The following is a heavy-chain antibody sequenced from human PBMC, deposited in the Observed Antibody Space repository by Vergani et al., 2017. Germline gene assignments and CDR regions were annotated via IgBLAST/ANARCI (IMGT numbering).Heavy chain of an antibody. J-gene: IGHJ4*02. V-gene: IGHV2-70*04. CDR1: GFSLSTSGLR. D-gene: IGHD6-13*01. CDR3: ARTRVADPAAADY. CDR2: IDWDDDK. Sequence: QVTLRESGPALVKPTQTLTLTCTFSGFSLSTSGLRVTWIRQPPGKALEWLARIDWDDDKLYSTSLKTRLTISKDTSKNQVVLTMTNMDPVDTATYYCARTRVADPAAADYWGQGTLVTVSS.